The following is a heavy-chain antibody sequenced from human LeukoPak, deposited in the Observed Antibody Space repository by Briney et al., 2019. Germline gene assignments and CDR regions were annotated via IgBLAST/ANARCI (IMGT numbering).Heavy chain of an antibody. CDR3: ARGVTMIVVVIHDWYFDL. CDR1: GGSISSSSYY. D-gene: IGHD3-22*01. CDR2: IFYSGST. V-gene: IGHV4-39*01. Sequence: SETLSLTCAVSGGSISSSSYYWGWIRQSPGKGLEWIGSIFYSGSTYYNPSLKSRVTISVDTSKNQFSLKLSSLTAADTAVYYCARGVTMIVVVIHDWYFDLWGRGTLVTVSS. J-gene: IGHJ2*01.